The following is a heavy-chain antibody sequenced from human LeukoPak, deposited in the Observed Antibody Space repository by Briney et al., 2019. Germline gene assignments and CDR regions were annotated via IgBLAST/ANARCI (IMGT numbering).Heavy chain of an antibody. CDR1: GGSISSYY. CDR3: ARGVWEQLVLCYYYYMDV. V-gene: IGHV4-59*01. J-gene: IGHJ6*03. CDR2: IYYSGST. Sequence: SETLSLTCTVSGGSISSYYWSWIRQPPGKGLEWIGYIYYSGSTNYNPSLKSRVTISVDTSKNQFSLKLSSVTAADTDVYYWARGVWEQLVLCYYYYMDVWGKGTTVTASS. D-gene: IGHD6-13*01.